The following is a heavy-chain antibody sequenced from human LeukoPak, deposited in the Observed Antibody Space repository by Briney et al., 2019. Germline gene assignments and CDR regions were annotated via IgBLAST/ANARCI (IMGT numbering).Heavy chain of an antibody. CDR2: ISSSSSYI. CDR1: GFTFSSYS. Sequence: PGGSRRLSCAASGFTFSSYSMNWVRQAPGKGLEWVSSISSSSSYIYYADSVKGRFTISRDNAKNSLYLQMNSLRAEDTAVYYCARDTSYSSGWYMAFDIWGQGTMVTVSS. J-gene: IGHJ3*02. V-gene: IGHV3-21*01. D-gene: IGHD6-19*01. CDR3: ARDTSYSSGWYMAFDI.